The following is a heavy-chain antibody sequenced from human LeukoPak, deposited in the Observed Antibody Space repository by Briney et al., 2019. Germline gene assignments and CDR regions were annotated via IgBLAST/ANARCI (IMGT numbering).Heavy chain of an antibody. V-gene: IGHV3-74*01. CDR1: GFTSSRYW. Sequence: GGSLRLSCAASGFTSSRYWMNWVRQAPGKGLVWVSRIKTGGSDTAYADSVKGRFTISRDNAKNTLYLQMNSLRPEDTAVYYCAFHNSSGNFGYWGQGTLVTVSS. CDR2: IKTGGSDT. D-gene: IGHD3-22*01. J-gene: IGHJ4*02. CDR3: AFHNSSGNFGY.